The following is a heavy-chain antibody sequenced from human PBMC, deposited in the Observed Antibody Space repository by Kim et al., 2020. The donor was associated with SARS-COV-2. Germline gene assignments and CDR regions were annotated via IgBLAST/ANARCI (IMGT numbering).Heavy chain of an antibody. D-gene: IGHD6-13*01. CDR3: ARGHGYSSSWTYYYYGMDV. J-gene: IGHJ6*01. CDR1: GGSFSGYY. V-gene: IGHV4-34*01. Sequence: SETLSLTCAVYGGSFSGYYWSWIRQPPGKGLEWIGEINHSGSTNYNPSLKSRVTISVDTSKNQFSLKLSSVTAADTAVYYCARGHGYSSSWTYYYYGMDV. CDR2: INHSGST.